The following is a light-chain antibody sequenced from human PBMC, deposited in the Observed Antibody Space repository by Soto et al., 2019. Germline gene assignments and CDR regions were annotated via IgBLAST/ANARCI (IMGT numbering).Light chain of an antibody. CDR1: QSISTW. J-gene: IGKJ1*01. V-gene: IGKV1-5*03. Sequence: DIQITQSPSTLSASVGDRVTITCRASQSISTWLAWFQQKPGKAPKLLIYKASSLESGVPSRFSGSGSGTEFTLTISSLQPEDFATYYCQQYYRLWTFGQGPKVEIK. CDR3: QQYYRLWT. CDR2: KAS.